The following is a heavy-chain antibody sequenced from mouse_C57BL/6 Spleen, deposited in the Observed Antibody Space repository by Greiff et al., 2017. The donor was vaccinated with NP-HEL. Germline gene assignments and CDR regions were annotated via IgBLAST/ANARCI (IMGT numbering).Heavy chain of an antibody. J-gene: IGHJ2*01. V-gene: IGHV1-80*01. Sequence: VQLVESGAELVKPGASVKISCKASGYAFSSYWMNWVKQRPGKGLEWIGQIYPGDGDTNYNGKFKGKATLTADKSSSTAYMQLSSLTSEDSAVYFCARGNYGNYEDYWGNGTTLTVSS. CDR1: GYAFSSYW. CDR3: ARGNYGNYEDY. CDR2: IYPGDGDT. D-gene: IGHD2-1*01.